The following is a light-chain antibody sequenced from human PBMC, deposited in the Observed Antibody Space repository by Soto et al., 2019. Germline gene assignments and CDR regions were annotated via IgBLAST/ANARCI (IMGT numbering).Light chain of an antibody. CDR3: QHYDSSSGHT. CDR1: STIRSNF. V-gene: IGKV3-20*01. Sequence: EVWLAPSPATLSFSSGERATLPCRARSTIRSNFLTWYQQKPCPAPRLLIYTASTRAAGIPDRFSGSGSGTDFTLTISRLEPEDFAVYYCQHYDSSSGHTFGQGTKLQIK. CDR2: TAS. J-gene: IGKJ2*01.